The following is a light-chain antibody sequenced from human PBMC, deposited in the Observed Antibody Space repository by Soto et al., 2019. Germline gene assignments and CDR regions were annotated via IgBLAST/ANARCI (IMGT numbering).Light chain of an antibody. CDR2: DAS. CDR1: QSVSNY. CDR3: QQYGSSGT. V-gene: IGKV3-11*01. Sequence: ENVLTQSPATLSLSPGDTATLSCRATQSVSNYLAWYQQKLGQAPRLLIYDASKRATGIPARFSGSGSGTDFTLTISRLEPEDFAVYYCQQYGSSGTFGQGTKVDIK. J-gene: IGKJ1*01.